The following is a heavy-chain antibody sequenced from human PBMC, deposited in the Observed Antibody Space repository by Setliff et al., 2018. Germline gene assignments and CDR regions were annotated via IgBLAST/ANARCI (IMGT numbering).Heavy chain of an antibody. J-gene: IGHJ4*02. CDR1: GGSISSYY. CDR3: AGGRRYDYGWDFDY. D-gene: IGHD4-17*01. V-gene: IGHV4-4*07. CDR2: IYIGGSA. Sequence: PSETLSLICSVSGGSISSYYWSWIRQPDGKGLEWIGHIYIGGSANYNPSLKSRVTMSIDTSKNQFSPKLTPVTAADAAVYYCAGGRRYDYGWDFDYWGQGTLVTVSS.